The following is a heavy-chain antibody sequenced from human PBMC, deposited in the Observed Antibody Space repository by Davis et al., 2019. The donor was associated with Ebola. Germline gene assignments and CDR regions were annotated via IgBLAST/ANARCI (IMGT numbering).Heavy chain of an antibody. J-gene: IGHJ3*02. CDR3: AREATYYYDSSGYYYFNSQYAFDI. D-gene: IGHD3-22*01. V-gene: IGHV3-48*02. CDR2: ISSSSSTI. CDR1: GFTFSSYS. Sequence: GESLKISCAASGFTFSSYSMNWVRQAPGKGLEWVSYISSSSSTIYYADSVKGRFTISRDNAKNSLYLQMNSLRDEDTAVYYCAREATYYYDSSGYYYFNSQYAFDIWGQGTMVTVSS.